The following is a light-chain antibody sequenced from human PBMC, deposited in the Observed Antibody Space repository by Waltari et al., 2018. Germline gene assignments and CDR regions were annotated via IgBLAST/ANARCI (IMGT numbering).Light chain of an antibody. CDR1: QTVSAW. CDR2: KAS. J-gene: IGKJ1*01. Sequence: DIQMTQSPSTLSASVGDTVTNPCRASQTVSAWLAWYQQKPGNAPKLLIYKASNLKSGVPSRFSGSGSGTEFTLTINSLQPDDFATYYCQHYNNYSGTFGQGTRVELK. V-gene: IGKV1-5*03. CDR3: QHYNNYSGT.